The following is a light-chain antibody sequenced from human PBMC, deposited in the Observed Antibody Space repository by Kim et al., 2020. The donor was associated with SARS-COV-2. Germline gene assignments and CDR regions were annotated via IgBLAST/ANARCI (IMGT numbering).Light chain of an antibody. CDR1: SSDVGGYNY. V-gene: IGLV2-14*03. CDR2: DVS. J-gene: IGLJ3*02. CDR3: SSYTSSSTWV. Sequence: GQSITISCTGTSSDVGGYNYVSWYQQHPGKAPKPMIYDVSNRPSGVSNRFSASKSGNTASLTISGLQTEDEADYYCSSYTSSSTWVFGGGTQLTVL.